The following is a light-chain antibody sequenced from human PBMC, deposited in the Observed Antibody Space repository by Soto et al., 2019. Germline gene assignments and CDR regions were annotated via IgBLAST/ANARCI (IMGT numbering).Light chain of an antibody. CDR2: GAS. CDR1: QSVGTN. CDR3: QQYNNWPLRT. V-gene: IGKV3-15*01. Sequence: EIVVTQSPATVSVSPGERATLSCRASQSVGTNVAWYQQKPGQAPRVVLYGASTRATGIPARFSGSGSGTEFTLTISSLQSEDFAVYYCQQYNNWPLRTFGQGTKVEI. J-gene: IGKJ1*01.